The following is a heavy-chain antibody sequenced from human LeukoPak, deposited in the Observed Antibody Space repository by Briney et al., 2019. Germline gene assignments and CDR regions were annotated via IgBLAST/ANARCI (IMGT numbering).Heavy chain of an antibody. J-gene: IGHJ4*02. CDR2: ILSDGSDQ. D-gene: IGHD3-22*01. CDR1: GLTFNKYA. V-gene: IGHV3-30*03. Sequence: PGGSLRLSCVVSGLTFNKYAMHWVRQAPGKRLVWVAIILSDGSDQRYAESVKGRFTISRDNSKNTLFLQLNNLKIEDSAVYYCAHSSARHWGQGTLVTVSS. CDR3: AHSSARH.